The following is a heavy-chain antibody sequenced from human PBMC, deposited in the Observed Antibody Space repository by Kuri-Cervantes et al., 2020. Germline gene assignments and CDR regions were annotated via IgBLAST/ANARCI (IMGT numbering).Heavy chain of an antibody. J-gene: IGHJ5*02. CDR1: GYTFTGYY. V-gene: IGHV1-2*02. Sequence: ASVKVSCKASGYTFTGYYMHWVRQAPGQGLEWMGWINPNSGGANYAQKFQGRVTMTRDTSISTAYMELSRPRSDDTAVYYCARVIPPYDILTGSPTGAWGQGTLVTVSS. CDR3: ARVIPPYDILTGSPTGA. D-gene: IGHD3-9*01. CDR2: INPNSGGA.